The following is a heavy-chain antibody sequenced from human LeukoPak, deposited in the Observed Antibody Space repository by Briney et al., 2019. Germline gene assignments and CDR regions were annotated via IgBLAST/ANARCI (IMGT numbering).Heavy chain of an antibody. J-gene: IGHJ4*02. CDR3: ARDQGSIAAAGIIDY. D-gene: IGHD6-13*01. CDR1: GYTFTGYY. CDR2: INPNSGGT. V-gene: IGHV1-2*02. Sequence: ASVKVSRKASGYTFTGYYMHWVRQAPGQGLEWMGWINPNSGGTNYAQRFQGRVTMTRDTSISTAYMELSRLRSDDTAVYYCARDQGSIAAAGIIDYWGQGTLVTVSS.